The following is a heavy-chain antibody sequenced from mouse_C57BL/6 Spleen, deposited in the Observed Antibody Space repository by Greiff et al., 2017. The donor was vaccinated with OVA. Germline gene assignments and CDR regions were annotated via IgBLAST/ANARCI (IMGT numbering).Heavy chain of an antibody. J-gene: IGHJ2*01. CDR2: IDPSDSYT. V-gene: IGHV1-69*01. CDR1: GYTFTSYW. Sequence: QVQLQQPGAELVMPGASVKLSCKASGYTFTSYWMHWVKQRPGQGLEWIGEIDPSDSYTNYNQKFKGKSTLTVDKSSSTAYMQLSSLTSEDSADYYCARGDGVFDYWGQGTTLTVSS. D-gene: IGHD3-3*01. CDR3: ARGDGVFDY.